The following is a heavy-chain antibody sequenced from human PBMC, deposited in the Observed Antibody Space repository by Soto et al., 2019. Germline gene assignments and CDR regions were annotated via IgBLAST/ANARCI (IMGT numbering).Heavy chain of an antibody. CDR1: GYSFTSYW. Sequence: PGESLKISCKGSGYSFTSYWISWVRQMPGKGLEWMGRIDPSDSYTNYSPSFQGHVTISADKSISTAYLQWSSLKASDTAMYYCAMHCSSTSCYAVGRNYYYGMDVWGQGTTVTVSS. CDR3: AMHCSSTSCYAVGRNYYYGMDV. J-gene: IGHJ6*02. CDR2: IDPSDSYT. V-gene: IGHV5-10-1*01. D-gene: IGHD2-2*01.